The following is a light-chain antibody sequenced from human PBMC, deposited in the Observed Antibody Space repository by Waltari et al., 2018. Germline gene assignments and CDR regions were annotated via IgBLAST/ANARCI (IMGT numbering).Light chain of an antibody. CDR2: LGS. V-gene: IGKV2-28*01. CDR1: QSLLHRKGNNY. CDR3: MQSLQSLWT. Sequence: DIVVTQSPPSLPVTPGEPASLSCRSSQSLLHRKGNNYVDWYLQKPGQSPQLLIYLGSNRASGVPDRFSGSGSGTDFTLRISRVEAEDVGVYYCMQSLQSLWTFGPGTKVEIK. J-gene: IGKJ1*01.